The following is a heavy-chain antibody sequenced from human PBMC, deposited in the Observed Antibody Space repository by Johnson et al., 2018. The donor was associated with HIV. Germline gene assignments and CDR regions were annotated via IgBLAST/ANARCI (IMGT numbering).Heavy chain of an antibody. J-gene: IGHJ3*02. CDR1: GFTFSSYA. CDR2: ISYDGSNK. V-gene: IGHV3-30*04. Sequence: QVQLVESGGGVVQPGRSLRLSCAASGFTFSSYAMHWVRQAPGKGLEWVAVISYDGSNKYHADSVKGRFTISRDNSKNTLYLQMNSLRAEDTAVYYCAREGRLGSYLGGVAFDIWGQGTMVTVSS. D-gene: IGHD1-26*01. CDR3: AREGRLGSYLGGVAFDI.